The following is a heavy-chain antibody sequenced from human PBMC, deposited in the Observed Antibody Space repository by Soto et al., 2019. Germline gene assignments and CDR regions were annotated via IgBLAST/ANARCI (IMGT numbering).Heavy chain of an antibody. CDR1: GGTFSSYA. J-gene: IGHJ4*02. CDR2: IIPIFGTA. CDR3: ARTPGIAAAGTEWFDY. V-gene: IGHV1-69*01. D-gene: IGHD6-13*01. Sequence: QVQLVQSGAEVKKPGSSVKVSCKASGGTFSSYAISWVRQAPGQGLEWMGGIIPIFGTANYAQKFQGRVTITAAESTSTAYMELSSLRSEDTAVYYCARTPGIAAAGTEWFDYWGQGTLVTVSS.